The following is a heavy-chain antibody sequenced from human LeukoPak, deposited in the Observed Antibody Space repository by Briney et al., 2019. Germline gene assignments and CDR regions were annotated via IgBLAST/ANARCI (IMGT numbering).Heavy chain of an antibody. V-gene: IGHV3-30*02. CDR3: AKDRYSSSWIDY. J-gene: IGHJ4*02. Sequence: PGGSLRLSXAASGFTFSSYGMHWVSQAPGKGLEWVAFIRYDGSNKYYADSVKGRFTISRDNSKNTLYLQMNSLRAEDTAVYYCAKDRYSSSWIDYWGQGTLVTVSS. CDR1: GFTFSSYG. CDR2: IRYDGSNK. D-gene: IGHD6-13*01.